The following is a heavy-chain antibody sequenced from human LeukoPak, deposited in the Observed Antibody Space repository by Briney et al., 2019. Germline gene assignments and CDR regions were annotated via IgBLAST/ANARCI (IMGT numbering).Heavy chain of an antibody. D-gene: IGHD3-22*01. Sequence: ASVKISCKVSRYPFTGYYMHWVQQAPGKGLEWMGLVDPENGKIIYAEKFQGRVTITADTSTDTAYMELRSLRSEDTAVYYCASLNYYDSSGYLRGFDPWGQGTLVTVSS. CDR1: RYPFTGYY. V-gene: IGHV1-69-2*01. CDR2: VDPENGKI. J-gene: IGHJ5*02. CDR3: ASLNYYDSSGYLRGFDP.